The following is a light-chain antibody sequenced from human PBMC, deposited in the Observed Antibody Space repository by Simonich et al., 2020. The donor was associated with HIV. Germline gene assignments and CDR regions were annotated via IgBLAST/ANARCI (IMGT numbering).Light chain of an antibody. CDR1: SSDVGGYNY. J-gene: IGLJ3*02. V-gene: IGLV2-14*01. CDR2: DVS. Sequence: QSALTQPASVSGSPGQSITISCTGTSSDVGGYNYVSWYHQHPGKAPKLMIYDVSKRPSGVSNRFSGSKSGNTASLTLSGLQAEDEADYYCSSYSASSTRVFGGGTKLTVL. CDR3: SSYSASSTRV.